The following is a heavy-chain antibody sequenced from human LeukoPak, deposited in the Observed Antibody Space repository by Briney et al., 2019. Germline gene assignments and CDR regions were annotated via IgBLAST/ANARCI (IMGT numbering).Heavy chain of an antibody. Sequence: GGSLRLSCAASGFTFSSYSMNWVRQAPGKGLEWVSSISSSSSYIYYADSVKGRFTISRGNAKNSLYLQMNSLRAENTAVYYCARDWGSGYVFDYWGQGTLVTVSS. CDR1: GFTFSSYS. CDR3: ARDWGSGYVFDY. D-gene: IGHD5-12*01. J-gene: IGHJ4*02. V-gene: IGHV3-21*01. CDR2: ISSSSSYI.